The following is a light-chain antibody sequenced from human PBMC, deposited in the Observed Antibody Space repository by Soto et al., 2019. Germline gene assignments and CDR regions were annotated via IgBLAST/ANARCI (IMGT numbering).Light chain of an antibody. V-gene: IGKV3-20*01. CDR3: QHYGNPLFT. J-gene: IGKJ3*01. CDR2: GAS. CDR1: QSVSSSY. Sequence: EIVLTQSPGTLSLSPGERATLSCRASQSVSSSYLGWYQQKPGQAPRLLIYGASSRATGIPDRFSGSGSGTHFTLTISRLEPEDFAVYYCQHYGNPLFTLGPGTKVDIK.